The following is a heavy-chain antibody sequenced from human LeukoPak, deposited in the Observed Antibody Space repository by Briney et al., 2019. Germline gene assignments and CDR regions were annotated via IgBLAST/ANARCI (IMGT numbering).Heavy chain of an antibody. V-gene: IGHV4-38-2*02. CDR1: YYSMSSDFF. CDR3: ARAEYVSTWLPFDY. CDR2: VHQSGST. J-gene: IGHJ4*02. D-gene: IGHD6-13*01. Sequence: SETLSLTCTVSYYSMSSDFFWGWIRQPPGKGLEWVATVHQSGSTYFNPSLKGRVSLSIDTSKNQFSLKLSSVTAADTAAYYCARAEYVSTWLPFDYWGQGTLVTVSS.